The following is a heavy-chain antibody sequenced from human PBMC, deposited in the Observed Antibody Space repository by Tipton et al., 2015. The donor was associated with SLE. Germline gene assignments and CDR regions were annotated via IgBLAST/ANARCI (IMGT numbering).Heavy chain of an antibody. V-gene: IGHV3-7*01. Sequence: SLRLSCAASGFTFSLYWMSWLRQAPGKGLEWVASIKQRGSEEYYVDSVEGRFTISRDDAKNSLYLQMNSLRAEDTAVYYCARDFVNHYDSSGVSDYWGQGTQVTVPS. CDR1: GFTFSLYW. D-gene: IGHD3-22*01. J-gene: IGHJ4*02. CDR2: IKQRGSEE. CDR3: ARDFVNHYDSSGVSDY.